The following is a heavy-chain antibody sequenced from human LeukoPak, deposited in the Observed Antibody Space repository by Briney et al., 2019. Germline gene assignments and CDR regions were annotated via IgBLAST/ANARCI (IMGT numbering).Heavy chain of an antibody. J-gene: IGHJ3*02. V-gene: IGHV1-2*02. CDR2: INPHSGDT. Sequence: GASVKVSCKASGYSFTGYYMHWARQAPGQGLEWMGWINPHSGDTNYAQQFQGRVTMNRDTSVSTAYMELSSLRSDDTAVYFCARVPSSMSFDIWGQGTMVTVSS. CDR3: ARVPSSMSFDI. CDR1: GYSFTGYY.